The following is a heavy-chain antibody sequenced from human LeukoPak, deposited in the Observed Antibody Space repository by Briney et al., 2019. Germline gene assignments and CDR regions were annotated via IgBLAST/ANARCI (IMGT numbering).Heavy chain of an antibody. CDR3: ARGLKVRGVPTFFY. CDR2: MNANSGNT. V-gene: IGHV1-8*01. Sequence: GASVKVSCKASGYTFTSYDINWVRHATGQGLEWMGWMNANSGNTGYAQKFQGRVTMTRNTSISTAYMELSSLVSEDTAVYYCARGLKVRGVPTFFYWGQGTLVTVSS. J-gene: IGHJ4*02. D-gene: IGHD3-10*01. CDR1: GYTFTSYD.